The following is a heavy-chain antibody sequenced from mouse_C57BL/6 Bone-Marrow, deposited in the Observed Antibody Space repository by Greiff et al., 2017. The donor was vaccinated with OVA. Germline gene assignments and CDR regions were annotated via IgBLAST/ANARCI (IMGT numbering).Heavy chain of an antibody. Sequence: VQLQQSGPELVKPGASVKISCKASGYTFTDYYMNWVKQSHGKSLEWIGDINPNNGGTSYNQKFKGKATLTVDKSSSTAYMELRSLTSEDSAVYYCAREEDSNYCWGQGTTLTVSS. V-gene: IGHV1-26*01. D-gene: IGHD2-5*01. CDR3: AREEDSNYC. J-gene: IGHJ2*01. CDR2: INPNNGGT. CDR1: GYTFTDYY.